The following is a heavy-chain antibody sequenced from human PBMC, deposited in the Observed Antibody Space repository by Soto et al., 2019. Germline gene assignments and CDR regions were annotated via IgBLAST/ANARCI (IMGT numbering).Heavy chain of an antibody. CDR1: GGSISSSSYY. V-gene: IGHV4-39*01. Sequence: SETLSHTSTVSGGSISSSSYYWGWIGHPPGKVLEWIGSIYYSGSTYYNPSLKSRVTISVDTSKNQFSLKLSSVTAADTAVYYCARQLSSGWYDYYYYGMDVWGQGTTVT. J-gene: IGHJ6*02. CDR3: ARQLSSGWYDYYYYGMDV. CDR2: IYYSGST. D-gene: IGHD6-19*01.